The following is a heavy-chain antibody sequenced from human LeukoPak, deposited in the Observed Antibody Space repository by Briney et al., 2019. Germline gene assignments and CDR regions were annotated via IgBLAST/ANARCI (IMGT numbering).Heavy chain of an antibody. D-gene: IGHD2-15*01. CDR3: AKDQSYVAVVAATLDY. Sequence: GGSLRLSCAASGFTFSSYGMHWVRQAPGKGLEWVAFIRYDGSDKYYADSVKDRFTISRDNSENTLYLQMNSLKADDTAVYYCAKDQSYVAVVAATLDYWGQGTLVTVSS. CDR1: GFTFSSYG. CDR2: IRYDGSDK. V-gene: IGHV3-30*02. J-gene: IGHJ4*02.